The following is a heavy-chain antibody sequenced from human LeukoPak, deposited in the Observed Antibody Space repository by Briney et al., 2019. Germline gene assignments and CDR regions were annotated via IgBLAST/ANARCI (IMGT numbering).Heavy chain of an antibody. Sequence: PGGSLRLFCGASGFTLCWYCMSWGRPAPGRGVEWVDNIKEDGRENSYVESVKGRFTISRDNAKNSLYLQLNSLRAEDTAVYFCARQRYSDYWGQGTLVTVSS. V-gene: IGHV3-7*01. CDR2: IKEDGREN. CDR3: ARQRYSDY. D-gene: IGHD1-1*01. CDR1: GFTLCWYC. J-gene: IGHJ4*02.